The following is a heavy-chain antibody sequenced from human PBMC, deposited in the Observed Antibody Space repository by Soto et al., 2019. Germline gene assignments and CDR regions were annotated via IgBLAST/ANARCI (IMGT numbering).Heavy chain of an antibody. D-gene: IGHD2-2*02. J-gene: IGHJ5*02. CDR2: ISYDGSNK. CDR3: AKDHFGDMVVVPAAIPWFVP. V-gene: IGHV3-30*18. CDR1: GFTFSSYG. Sequence: GGSQRLSCAPSGFTFSSYGMHWVRQAPGKGLACVAVISYDGSNKYYADSVKGRFIISSDNSKNTPYLQMTSLVAEDTAVYYCAKDHFGDMVVVPAAIPWFVPWGQGTLVDISS.